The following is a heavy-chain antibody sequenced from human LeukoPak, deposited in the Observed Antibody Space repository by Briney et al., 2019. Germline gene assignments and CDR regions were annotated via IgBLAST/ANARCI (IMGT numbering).Heavy chain of an antibody. CDR2: INSDGSNT. CDR3: ARGLTAAADVTFDY. Sequence: GGSLRLSCAASGFTFSSYWMHWVRQAPGKGLVWVSHINSDGSNTCYADSVKGRFTISRDNAKNTLYPQMNSLRAEDTAVYFCARGLTAAADVTFDYWGQGTLVTVSS. CDR1: GFTFSSYW. V-gene: IGHV3-74*01. J-gene: IGHJ4*02. D-gene: IGHD6-13*01.